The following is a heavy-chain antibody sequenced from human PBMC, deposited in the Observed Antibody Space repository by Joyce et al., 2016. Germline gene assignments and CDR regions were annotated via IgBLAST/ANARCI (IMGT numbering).Heavy chain of an antibody. J-gene: IGHJ3*02. V-gene: IGHV1-69*04. CDR2: IIPIVGVA. CDR3: TRGRIEYSKTFNAYDI. D-gene: IGHD2/OR15-2a*01. Sequence: VQLVQSGAEVKKPGSSVKVSCKVSGGNFYDYTITWVRQAPGQGLERMGRIIPIVGVANYARKVRGRVALTADKATATAYLELNSLRLDDTAMFFCTRGRIEYSKTFNAYDIWGQGTMVTVSS. CDR1: GGNFYDYT.